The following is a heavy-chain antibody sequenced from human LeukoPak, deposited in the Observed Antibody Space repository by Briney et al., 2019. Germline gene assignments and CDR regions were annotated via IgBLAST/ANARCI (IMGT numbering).Heavy chain of an antibody. D-gene: IGHD2-2*02. CDR1: GGSISSSNW. J-gene: IGHJ4*02. Sequence: SSGTLSLTCAVSGGSISSSNWWSWVCQTPGKGLEWIGDIYHSGSTIYNPSLKSRVTISVDKSKNQFSLKLTSVTAADTAVYYCARVYTARTSFDYWGQGTLVTVSS. CDR3: ARVYTARTSFDY. V-gene: IGHV4-4*02. CDR2: IYHSGST.